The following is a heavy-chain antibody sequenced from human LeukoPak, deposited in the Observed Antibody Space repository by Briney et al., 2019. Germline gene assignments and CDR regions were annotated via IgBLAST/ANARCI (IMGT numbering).Heavy chain of an antibody. CDR3: GMSGDRVPLQDDVFDV. CDR1: GYSFTSYC. Sequence: GESLKISCKVSGYSFTSYCIGWVRQMPGKGLEWMGIIYPGDSGPTYSPSFQGQVTISVEKSINTAYLQWSSLQASATAMYYCGMSGDRVPLQDDVFDVWGQGTMVTVST. CDR2: IYPGDSGP. D-gene: IGHD1-26*01. V-gene: IGHV5-51*01. J-gene: IGHJ3*01.